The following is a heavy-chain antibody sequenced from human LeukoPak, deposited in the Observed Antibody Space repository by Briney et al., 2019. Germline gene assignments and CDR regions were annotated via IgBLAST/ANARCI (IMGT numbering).Heavy chain of an antibody. CDR2: ISYDGSNK. CDR3: ARGAGRADKTYYYYGMDV. Sequence: PGRSLRLSCAASGFTFSSYGMHWVRQAPGKGLEWVAVISYDGSNKYYADSVKGRFTISRDNSKNTLYLQMNNLRAEDTAVYYCARGAGRADKTYYYYGMDVWGQGTTVTVSS. V-gene: IGHV3-30*03. J-gene: IGHJ6*02. CDR1: GFTFSSYG. D-gene: IGHD3-10*01.